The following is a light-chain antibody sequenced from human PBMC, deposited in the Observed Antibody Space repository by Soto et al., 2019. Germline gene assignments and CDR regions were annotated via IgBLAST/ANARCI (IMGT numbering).Light chain of an antibody. Sequence: DVQMTQSPSSLSASVGDSVTITCRSSQTVKTYLNWYQHKPGKAPQLLIYASSRLQTGVASRFSGSGSGTYFSLTISSLQSEDFATYYCQQTSTTPGTFGQGTKVEIK. CDR1: QTVKTY. J-gene: IGKJ1*01. CDR3: QQTSTTPGT. V-gene: IGKV1-39*01. CDR2: ASS.